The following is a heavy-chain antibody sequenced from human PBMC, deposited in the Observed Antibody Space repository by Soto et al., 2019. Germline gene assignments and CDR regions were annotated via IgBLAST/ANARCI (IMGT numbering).Heavy chain of an antibody. D-gene: IGHD7-27*01. CDR3: TTAKQKLGIYGYFDL. CDR1: GFTFSNAW. J-gene: IGHJ2*01. V-gene: IGHV3-15*01. CDR2: IKSKTDGGTT. Sequence: GGSLRLSCAASGFTFSNAWMSWVRQAPGKGLEWVGRIKSKTDGGTTDYAAPVKGRFTISRDDSKNTLYLQMNSLKTEDTGVYYCTTAKQKLGIYGYFDLWGRGTRGTVSS.